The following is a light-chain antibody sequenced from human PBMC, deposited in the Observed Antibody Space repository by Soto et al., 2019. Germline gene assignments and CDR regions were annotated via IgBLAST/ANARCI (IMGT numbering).Light chain of an antibody. CDR2: KAS. CDR1: QSISSW. Sequence: DIQMTQSPSTLSASVGDRVTITCRASQSISSWLAWYQQKPGKVPKLLIYKASSLESGVPPRFSGSGSGTEFTLTSSSLQPDDFATYYCQQYNSYSGTFGQGTKLEIK. CDR3: QQYNSYSGT. J-gene: IGKJ2*01. V-gene: IGKV1-5*03.